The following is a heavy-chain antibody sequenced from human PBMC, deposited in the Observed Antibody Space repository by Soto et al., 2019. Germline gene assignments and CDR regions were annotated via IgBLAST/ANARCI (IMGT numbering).Heavy chain of an antibody. Sequence: GSLRLSCTASGFTFGDYAMSWVRQAPGKGLEWVGFIRSKAYGGTTEYAASVKGRFTISRDDSKSIAYLQMNSLKTEDTAVYYCTRERGRLLHYWGQGTLVTVSS. CDR3: TRERGRLLHY. CDR1: GFTFGDYA. J-gene: IGHJ4*02. D-gene: IGHD6-25*01. V-gene: IGHV3-49*04. CDR2: IRSKAYGGTT.